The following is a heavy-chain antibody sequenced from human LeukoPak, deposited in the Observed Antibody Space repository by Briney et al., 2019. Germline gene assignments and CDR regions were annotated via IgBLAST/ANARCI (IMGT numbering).Heavy chain of an antibody. D-gene: IGHD1-26*01. CDR2: MRSDGSDE. V-gene: IGHV3-30*02. J-gene: IGHJ4*02. Sequence: GESLRLSCAASGFSFRSYPMHWVRQAPGKGLEWMAFMRSDGSDEHYADSVEGRFTISRDNSHNTLYLQMNSLHSEDTAVYYCARDLALQLGASPFDYWGQGTLVTVSS. CDR3: ARDLALQLGASPFDY. CDR1: GFSFRSYP.